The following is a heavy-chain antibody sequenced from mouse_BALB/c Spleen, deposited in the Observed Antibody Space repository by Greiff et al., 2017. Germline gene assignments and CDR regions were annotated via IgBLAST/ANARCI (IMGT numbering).Heavy chain of an antibody. J-gene: IGHJ1*01. CDR2: ISSGGST. CDR1: GFTFSSYA. V-gene: IGHV5-6-5*01. D-gene: IGHD2-14*01. CDR3: ARDYYRYDWYFDV. Sequence: DVQLVESGGGLVKPGGSLKLSCAASGFTFSSYAMSWVRQTPEKRLEWVASISSGGSTYYPDSVKGRFTISRDNARNILYLQMSSLRSEDTAMYYCARDYYRYDWYFDVWGAGTTVTVSS.